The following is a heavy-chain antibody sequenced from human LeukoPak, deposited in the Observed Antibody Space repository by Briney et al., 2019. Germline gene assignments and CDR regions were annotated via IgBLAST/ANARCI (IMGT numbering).Heavy chain of an antibody. CDR1: GFTVSSNY. CDR3: TRSVFPYYFDC. CDR2: IYSGGST. Sequence: PGGSLRLSCAASGFTVSSNYMSWVRQAPGKGLEWVSVIYSGGSTYYADSVKGRFTSSRDNAKNTLYLQMDSLRAEDTAVYYCTRSVFPYYFDCWGQGTLVTVSS. D-gene: IGHD3-10*02. V-gene: IGHV3-66*01. J-gene: IGHJ4*02.